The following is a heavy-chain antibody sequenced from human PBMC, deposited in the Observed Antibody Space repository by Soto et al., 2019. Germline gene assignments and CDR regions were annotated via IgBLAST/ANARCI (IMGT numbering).Heavy chain of an antibody. CDR3: AREPPPDSSGWSDAFDI. CDR2: IKQDGSEK. J-gene: IGHJ3*02. Sequence: EVQLVEFGGGLVQPGGSLRLSCAASGFTFSSYWMSWVRQAPGKGLEWVANIKQDGSEKYYVDSVKGRFTISRDNAKNSLYLQMNSLRAEDTAVYYCAREPPPDSSGWSDAFDIWGQGTMVTVSS. V-gene: IGHV3-7*03. CDR1: GFTFSSYW. D-gene: IGHD6-19*01.